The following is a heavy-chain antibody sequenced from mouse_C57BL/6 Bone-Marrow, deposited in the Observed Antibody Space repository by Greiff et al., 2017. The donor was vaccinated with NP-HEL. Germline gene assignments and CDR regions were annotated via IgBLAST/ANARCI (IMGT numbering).Heavy chain of an antibody. D-gene: IGHD1-1*01. CDR2: ISSGGDYI. J-gene: IGHJ3*01. CDR3: TRGFITTVVATRGIAY. CDR1: GFTFSSYA. Sequence: EVKVVESGEGLVKPGGSLKLSCAASGFTFSSYAMSWVRQTPEKRLEWVAYISSGGDYIYYADTVKGRFTISRDTARNTLYLQMSSLKSEDTAMYYCTRGFITTVVATRGIAYWGQGTLVTVSA. V-gene: IGHV5-9-1*02.